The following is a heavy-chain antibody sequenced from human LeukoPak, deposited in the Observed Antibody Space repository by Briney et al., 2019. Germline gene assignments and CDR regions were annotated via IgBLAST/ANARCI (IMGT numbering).Heavy chain of an antibody. V-gene: IGHV5-51*01. CDR1: RYSFTKYW. CDR2: IYPDDFET. Sequence: GESLKISCKGSRYSFTKYWIAWVRQMPGKGLECMGIIYPDDFETRYSPSFQGRVTISADKFINTAYLQWSSLKASDTPMYYCAKLKSTGTTIDAFDIWGQGTMVTISS. J-gene: IGHJ3*02. CDR3: AKLKSTGTTIDAFDI. D-gene: IGHD1-1*01.